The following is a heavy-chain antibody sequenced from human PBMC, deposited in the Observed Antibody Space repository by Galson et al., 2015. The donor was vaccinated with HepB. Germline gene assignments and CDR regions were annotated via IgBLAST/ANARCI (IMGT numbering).Heavy chain of an antibody. V-gene: IGHV1-24*01. J-gene: IGHJ4*02. D-gene: IGHD2-2*01. CDR3: ATSSPAALPVPFDY. Sequence: SVKVSCKVSGYTLTELSMHWVRQAPGKGLEWMGGFDPEDGETIYAQKFQGRVTMTEDTSTDTAYMELSSLRSEDTAVYYCATSSPAALPVPFDYWGQGTLVTVSS. CDR2: FDPEDGET. CDR1: GYTLTELS.